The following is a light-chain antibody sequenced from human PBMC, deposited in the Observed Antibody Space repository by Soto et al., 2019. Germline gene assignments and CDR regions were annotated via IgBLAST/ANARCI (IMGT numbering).Light chain of an antibody. J-gene: IGKJ2*01. V-gene: IGKV1-5*03. CDR1: QDIGSW. CDR3: QQYHTYSKT. CDR2: KAS. Sequence: DIPMTQSPSTLSASAGDRVTITCRASQDIGSWLAWYQHKPGKAPELLIYKASILESGVPSRFSGGGSGTEFTLTISSLQPDDFATYYCQQYHTYSKTFGQGTKLEIK.